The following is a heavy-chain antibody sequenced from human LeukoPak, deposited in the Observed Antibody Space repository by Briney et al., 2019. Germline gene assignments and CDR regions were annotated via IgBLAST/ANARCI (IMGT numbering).Heavy chain of an antibody. V-gene: IGHV1-3*01. Sequence: GASVKVSRKASGYTFTSYAMHWVRQAPGQRLEWMGWINASNGNTKYSQKFQGRVTITRDTSASTAYMELSSLTSEDTAVYYCARDTSDWGQGTLVTVSS. CDR1: GYTFTSYA. CDR3: ARDTSD. J-gene: IGHJ4*02. CDR2: INASNGNT.